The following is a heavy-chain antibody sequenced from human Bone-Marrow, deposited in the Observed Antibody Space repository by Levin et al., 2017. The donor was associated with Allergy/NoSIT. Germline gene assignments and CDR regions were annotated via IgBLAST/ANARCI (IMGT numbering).Heavy chain of an antibody. CDR1: GFTFSNAW. V-gene: IGHV3-15*01. Sequence: KAGGSLRLSCAASGFTFSNAWMTWVRQAPGKGLEWVGRIKRKTDGGTTDYAAPVKGRFTISRDDSKNTLYLQMNNLKIEDTAVYYCTATLQYWGQGTLVSVSS. CDR3: TATLQY. CDR2: IKRKTDGGTT. J-gene: IGHJ1*01.